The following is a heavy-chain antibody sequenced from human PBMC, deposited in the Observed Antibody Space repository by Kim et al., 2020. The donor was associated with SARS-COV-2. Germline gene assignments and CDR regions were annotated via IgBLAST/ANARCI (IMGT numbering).Heavy chain of an antibody. V-gene: IGHV3-30*04. Sequence: GGSLRLSCAASGFTFSSYAMHWVRQAPGKGLEWVAVISYDGSNKYYADSVKGRFTISRDNSKNTLYLQMNSLRAEDTAVYYCARDIVYYYDSSGLVDYWGQGTLVTVSS. D-gene: IGHD3-22*01. J-gene: IGHJ4*02. CDR1: GFTFSSYA. CDR3: ARDIVYYYDSSGLVDY. CDR2: ISYDGSNK.